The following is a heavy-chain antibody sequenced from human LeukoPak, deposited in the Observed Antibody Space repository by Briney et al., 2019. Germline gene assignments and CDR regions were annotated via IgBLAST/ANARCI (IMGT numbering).Heavy chain of an antibody. CDR2: IYYSGST. J-gene: IGHJ4*02. CDR1: GGSISSYY. CDR3: ARVGTYGSGSYLSWLDY. D-gene: IGHD3-10*01. V-gene: IGHV4-59*01. Sequence: SETLSLTCTVSGGSISSYYWSWIRQPPGKGLEWTGYIYYSGSTNYNPSLKSRVTISVDTSKNQFSLKLSSVTAADTAVYYCARVGTYGSGSYLSWLDYWGQGTLVTVSP.